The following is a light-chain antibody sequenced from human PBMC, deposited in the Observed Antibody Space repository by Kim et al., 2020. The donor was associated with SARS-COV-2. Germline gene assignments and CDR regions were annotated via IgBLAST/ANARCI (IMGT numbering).Light chain of an antibody. J-gene: IGKJ1*01. CDR3: QQYSSYST. CDR2: KAS. Sequence: GDRVTITCRASQRISSSRLAWYQQKTGQAPRLLIYKASNLESGVPSRFSGGGSGTEFTLTISSLQPDDFATYYCQQYSSYSTFGQGTKV. V-gene: IGKV1-5*03. CDR1: QRISSSR.